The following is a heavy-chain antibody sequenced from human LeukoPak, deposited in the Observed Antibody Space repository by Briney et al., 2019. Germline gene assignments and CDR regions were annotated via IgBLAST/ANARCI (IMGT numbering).Heavy chain of an antibody. Sequence: GRSLRLSCVASGFTFSSYAMHWVRQAPGKGLEWVAVISYDGSNKYYADSVKGRFTISRDNSKNTLYLQMNSLRAEDTAVYYCARDGADYYDSSGYYFDYWGQGTLVTVSS. J-gene: IGHJ4*02. D-gene: IGHD3-22*01. CDR1: GFTFSSYA. V-gene: IGHV3-30-3*01. CDR2: ISYDGSNK. CDR3: ARDGADYYDSSGYYFDY.